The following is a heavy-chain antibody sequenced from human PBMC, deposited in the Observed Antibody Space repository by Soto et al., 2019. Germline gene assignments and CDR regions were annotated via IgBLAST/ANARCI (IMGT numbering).Heavy chain of an antibody. Sequence: QVQLQESGPGLVKPSETLSLTCTVSGGSISSYYWSWIRQPPGKGLEWIGYIYYSGSTNYNPSLKSGGTTSVDTSKNQFPLKLSSVTAADTAVYYCARRRVYGSGSYYNYYDAFDIWGQGTMVTVSS. J-gene: IGHJ3*02. V-gene: IGHV4-59*08. CDR1: GGSISSYY. D-gene: IGHD3-10*01. CDR2: IYYSGST. CDR3: ARRRVYGSGSYYNYYDAFDI.